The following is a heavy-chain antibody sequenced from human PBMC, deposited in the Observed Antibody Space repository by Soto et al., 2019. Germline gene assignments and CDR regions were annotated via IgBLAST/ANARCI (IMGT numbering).Heavy chain of an antibody. Sequence: PGESLKISCEDSGHSFTTYWIAWVRQMPGKGLEWMGIIYPGDSRTTYSPSFQGQVIISADKSISTAYLQWSSLKASDTAMYYCATRRPLAAAGTYYYYGMDVWGQGTTVTVSS. J-gene: IGHJ6*02. V-gene: IGHV5-51*01. CDR2: IYPGDSRT. CDR3: ATRRPLAAAGTYYYYGMDV. D-gene: IGHD6-13*01. CDR1: GHSFTTYW.